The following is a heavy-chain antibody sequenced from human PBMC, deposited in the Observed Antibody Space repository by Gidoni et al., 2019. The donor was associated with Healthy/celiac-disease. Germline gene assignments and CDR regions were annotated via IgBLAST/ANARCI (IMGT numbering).Heavy chain of an antibody. Sequence: EVQLLASGGGLVQPGGSLRLSCAASGFPFSSYAMSWVRQAPGKGLEWVSAISGSGGSTYYADSVKGRFTISRDNSKNTLYLQMNSLRAEDTAVYYCAKTLYYYGSGSPKKNYYFDYWGQGTLVTVSS. V-gene: IGHV3-23*01. CDR3: AKTLYYYGSGSPKKNYYFDY. D-gene: IGHD3-10*01. CDR2: ISGSGGST. CDR1: GFPFSSYA. J-gene: IGHJ4*02.